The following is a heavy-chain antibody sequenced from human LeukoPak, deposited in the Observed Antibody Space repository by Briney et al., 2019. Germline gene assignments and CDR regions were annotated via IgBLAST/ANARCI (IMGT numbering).Heavy chain of an antibody. CDR1: GGSFSGYY. D-gene: IGHD3-10*01. J-gene: IGHJ4*02. V-gene: IGHV4-31*11. CDR2: IYYSGST. Sequence: SETLSLTCAVYGGSFSGYYWSWIRQHPGKGLEWIGYIYYSGSTYYNPSLKSRVTISVDTSKNQFSLKLSSVTAADTAVYYCARAGMVRGKTYYFDYWGQGTLVTVSS. CDR3: ARAGMVRGKTYYFDY.